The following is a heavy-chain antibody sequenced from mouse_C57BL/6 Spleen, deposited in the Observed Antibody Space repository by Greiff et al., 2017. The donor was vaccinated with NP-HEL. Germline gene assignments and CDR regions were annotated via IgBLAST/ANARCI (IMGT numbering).Heavy chain of an antibody. CDR2: IDPSDSYT. CDR3: ARGRGAMDY. V-gene: IGHV1-59*01. CDR1: GYTFTSSW. Sequence: QVQLQQPGAELVRPGTSVKLSCKAFGYTFTSSWMHWVKQRPGQGLEWIGVIDPSDSYTNYNQKFKGKATLTVDTSSSTAYMQLSSLTSEDSAVYYCARGRGAMDYWGQGTSVTVSS. J-gene: IGHJ4*01.